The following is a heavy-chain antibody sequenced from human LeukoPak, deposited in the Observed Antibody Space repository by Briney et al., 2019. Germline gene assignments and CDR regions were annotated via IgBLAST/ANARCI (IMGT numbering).Heavy chain of an antibody. CDR1: GGSFSGYY. CDR3: AGHGGWLLLRY. V-gene: IGHV4-34*01. D-gene: IGHD3-22*01. J-gene: IGHJ4*02. Sequence: SETLSLTCAVYGGSFSGYYWSWIRQPPGKGLGWIGEINHSGSTNYNPSLKSRVTISVDTSKNQFSLKLSSVTAADTAVYYCAGHGGWLLLRYWGQGTLVTVSS. CDR2: INHSGST.